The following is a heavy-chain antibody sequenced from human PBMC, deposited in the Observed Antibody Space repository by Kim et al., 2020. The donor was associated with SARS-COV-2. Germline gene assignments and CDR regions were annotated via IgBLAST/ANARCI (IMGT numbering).Heavy chain of an antibody. V-gene: IGHV1-69*13. CDR3: ARREINWNAFDI. CDR1: GGTFNIYV. D-gene: IGHD3-3*01. J-gene: IGHJ3*02. CDR2: IIPIFGTA. Sequence: SVKVSCKASGGTFNIYVISWVRQAPGQGLEWMGGIIPIFGTANYAQKFQDRITITADESTSTAYMEVNSLRSDDTAVYYCARREINWNAFDIWGQGTMVTVSS.